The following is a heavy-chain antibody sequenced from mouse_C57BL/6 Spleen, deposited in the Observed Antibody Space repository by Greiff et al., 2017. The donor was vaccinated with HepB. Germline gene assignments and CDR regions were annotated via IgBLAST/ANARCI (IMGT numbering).Heavy chain of an antibody. V-gene: IGHV3-6*01. CDR2: ISYDGSN. J-gene: IGHJ2*01. CDR3: AGGGNLYFDY. Sequence: VQLQQSGPGLVKPSQSLSLTCSVTGYSITSGYYWNWIRQFPGNKLEWMGYISYDGSNNYNPSLKNRISITRDTSQNQFFLKLNSVTTEDTATYYCAGGGNLYFDYWGQGTTLTVSS. CDR1: GYSITSGYY.